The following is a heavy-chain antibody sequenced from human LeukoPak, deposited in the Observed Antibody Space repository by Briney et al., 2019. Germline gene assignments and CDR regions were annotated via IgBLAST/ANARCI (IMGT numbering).Heavy chain of an antibody. CDR1: GFTVSSNY. D-gene: IGHD5-18*01. Sequence: GGSLRLSCAASGFTVSSNYTSWVRQAPGKGLEWVSVIYSGGSTYYADSVKGRFTISRDNSKNTLYLQMNSLRAEDTAVYYCAREGYSYGNPGNYWGQGTLVTVSS. J-gene: IGHJ4*02. CDR2: IYSGGST. CDR3: AREGYSYGNPGNY. V-gene: IGHV3-53*01.